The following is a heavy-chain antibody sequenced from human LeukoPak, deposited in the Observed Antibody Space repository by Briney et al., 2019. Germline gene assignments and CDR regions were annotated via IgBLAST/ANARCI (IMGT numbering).Heavy chain of an antibody. CDR3: ARHDSSGYYYEYYFDY. CDR2: IIPIFGTA. J-gene: IGHJ4*02. Sequence: SVKVSCKASGGTFSSYAISWVRQAPGQGLEWMGGIIPIFGTANYAQKFQGRVTITTDESTSTAYMELGSLRSKDTAVYYCARHDSSGYYYEYYFDYWGQGTLVTVSS. V-gene: IGHV1-69*05. D-gene: IGHD3-22*01. CDR1: GGTFSSYA.